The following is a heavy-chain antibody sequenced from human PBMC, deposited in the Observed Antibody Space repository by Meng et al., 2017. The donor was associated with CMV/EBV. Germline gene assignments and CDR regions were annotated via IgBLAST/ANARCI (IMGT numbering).Heavy chain of an antibody. CDR2: IYPGDSDT. Sequence: GEPLKISCKGSGYSFTSYWIGWVRQMPGKGLEWMGIIYPGDSDTRYSPSFQGQVTISADKSISTAYLQWSSLKASDTAMYYCARRTHSSSWYYAFDIWGQGTMVTVSS. CDR3: ARRTHSSSWYYAFDI. V-gene: IGHV5-51*01. CDR1: GYSFTSYW. J-gene: IGHJ3*02. D-gene: IGHD6-13*01.